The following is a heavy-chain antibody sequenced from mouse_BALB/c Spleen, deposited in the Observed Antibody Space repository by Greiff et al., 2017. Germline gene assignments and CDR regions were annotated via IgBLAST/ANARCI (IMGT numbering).Heavy chain of an antibody. Sequence: EVQLQQSGPGLVKPSQSLSLTCTVTGYSITSDYAWNWIRQFPGNKLEWMGYISYSGSTSYNPSLKSRISITRDTSKNQFFLQLNSVTTEDTATYYCARGYYFDYWGQGTTLTVSS. CDR1: GYSITSDYA. CDR3: ARGYYFDY. V-gene: IGHV3-2*02. J-gene: IGHJ2*01. CDR2: ISYSGST.